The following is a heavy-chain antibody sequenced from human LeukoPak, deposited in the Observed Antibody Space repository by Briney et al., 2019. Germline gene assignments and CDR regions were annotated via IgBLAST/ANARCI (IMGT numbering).Heavy chain of an antibody. CDR2: VHPNSGGT. Sequence: ASVKVSCKASGYTFTGYYMHWVRQAPGQGLEWMGWVHPNSGGTNYAQKFQGRVTLTRDTSISTAYMELSRLRSDDTAVYYCARGRRSVTNFYYYMDVWGKGTTVTVSS. CDR3: ARGRRSVTNFYYYMDV. CDR1: GYTFTGYY. D-gene: IGHD4-17*01. J-gene: IGHJ6*03. V-gene: IGHV1-2*02.